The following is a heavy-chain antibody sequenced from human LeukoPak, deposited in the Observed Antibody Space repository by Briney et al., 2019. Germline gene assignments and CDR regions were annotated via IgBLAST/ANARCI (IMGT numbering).Heavy chain of an antibody. CDR3: ARSPEYSSSDRGY. D-gene: IGHD6-6*01. CDR1: GYTFTSYG. J-gene: IGHJ4*02. Sequence: ASVKVSCKASGYTFTSYGISWVRQAPGQGLEWMGWINPNSGGTNYAQKLQGRVTMTRDTSISTAYMELSRLRSDDTAVYYCARSPEYSSSDRGYWGQGTLVTVSS. V-gene: IGHV1-2*02. CDR2: INPNSGGT.